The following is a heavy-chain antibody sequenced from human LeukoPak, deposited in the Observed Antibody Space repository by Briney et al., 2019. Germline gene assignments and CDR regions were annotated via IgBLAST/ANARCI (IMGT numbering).Heavy chain of an antibody. Sequence: SETLSLTCTVSGGSISSYYWSWIRQPPGKGLEWIGYIYTSGSTNYNPSLKSRVTMSVDTSKNQFSLKLSSVTAADTAVYYCARNPRVGATMGIFDAFDIWGQGTMVTVSS. CDR1: GGSISSYY. CDR2: IYTSGST. CDR3: ARNPRVGATMGIFDAFDI. J-gene: IGHJ3*02. V-gene: IGHV4-4*09. D-gene: IGHD1-26*01.